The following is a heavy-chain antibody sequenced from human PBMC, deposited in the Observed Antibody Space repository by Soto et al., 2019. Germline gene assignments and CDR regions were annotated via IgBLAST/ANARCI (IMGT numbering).Heavy chain of an antibody. J-gene: IGHJ4*02. Sequence: GSLRLSCAASGXTFSSYSMCWVRQAPGKGLEWVAVVTIGGSTHYADSVRGRFTISRDNYKNTLSLQMNSLTAEDTAVYFCAKRRGAGGHFDYWGQGALGTVSS. CDR3: AKRRGAGGHFDY. D-gene: IGHD2-15*01. V-gene: IGHV3-23*01. CDR2: VTIGGST. CDR1: GXTFSSYS.